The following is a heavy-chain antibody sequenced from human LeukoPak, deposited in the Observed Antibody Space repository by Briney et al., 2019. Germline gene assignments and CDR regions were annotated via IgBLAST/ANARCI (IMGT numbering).Heavy chain of an antibody. D-gene: IGHD3-9*01. V-gene: IGHV3-30*02. J-gene: IGHJ6*03. Sequence: PGGSLRLSCVASGFTFSSYGMHWVRQAPGKGLEWVAFIRYDGSNKYYADSVKGRFTISRDNSKNTLYLQMNSLRAEDTAVYYCAKIKDILTRYYYYMDVWGKGTTVTVSS. CDR1: GFTFSSYG. CDR3: AKIKDILTRYYYYMDV. CDR2: IRYDGSNK.